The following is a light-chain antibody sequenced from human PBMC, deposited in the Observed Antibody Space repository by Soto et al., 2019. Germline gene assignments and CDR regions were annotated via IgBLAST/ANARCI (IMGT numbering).Light chain of an antibody. CDR1: SSDVGYYNF. CDR3: SSYVGSNNLL. CDR2: DVT. Sequence: QSALTQPPSASGSPGQSVTISCTGTSSDVGYYNFVSWYQQHPGKAPKLMIYDVTKRPSGVPDRFSGSKSGNTASLTVSGLQAEDEADYYCSSYVGSNNLLFGGGTKLTVL. J-gene: IGLJ2*01. V-gene: IGLV2-8*01.